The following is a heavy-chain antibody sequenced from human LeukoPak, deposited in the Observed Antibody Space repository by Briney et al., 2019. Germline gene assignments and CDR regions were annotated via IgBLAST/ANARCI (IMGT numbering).Heavy chain of an antibody. J-gene: IGHJ4*02. CDR2: ISGSDGST. Sequence: PGGSLRLSCAAFGFTFSSYAMSWVRQAPGKGLEWVSTISGSDGSTYYADSVKGRFTISRDTSKNTLYLQVSSLRAEDTAVYYCVTDLTGGWYRLGYWGQGTLVTVSS. CDR1: GFTFSSYA. CDR3: VTDLTGGWYRLGY. D-gene: IGHD6-19*01. V-gene: IGHV3-23*01.